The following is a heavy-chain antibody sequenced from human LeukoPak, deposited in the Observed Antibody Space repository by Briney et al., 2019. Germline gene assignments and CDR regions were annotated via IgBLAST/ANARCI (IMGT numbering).Heavy chain of an antibody. CDR2: TSGTTGDT. Sequence: PGGSLRLSCAASGLTFSTSPMNWVRQAPGKGREWVSTSGTTGDTYYADSVKGRFTISRDNSKNTLYLQMTSLRAEDTALYYCATKTPGNYPYDYWGQGTLVIVSP. V-gene: IGHV3-23*01. D-gene: IGHD3-22*01. CDR1: GLTFSTSP. CDR3: ATKTPGNYPYDY. J-gene: IGHJ4*02.